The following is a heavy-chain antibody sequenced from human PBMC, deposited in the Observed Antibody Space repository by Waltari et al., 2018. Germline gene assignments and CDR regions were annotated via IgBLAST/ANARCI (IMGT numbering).Heavy chain of an antibody. V-gene: IGHV1-69*01. D-gene: IGHD2-21*02. Sequence: QVQLVQSGAEVKKPGSSVKVSCKASGGTFSSYAISWVRQAPGQGLEWMGGSIPIFGTANYAQKFQGRVTITADESTSTAYMELSSLRSEDTAVYYCASRYWGGDCYGGDAFDIWGQGTMVTVSS. J-gene: IGHJ3*02. CDR2: SIPIFGTA. CDR3: ASRYWGGDCYGGDAFDI. CDR1: GGTFSSYA.